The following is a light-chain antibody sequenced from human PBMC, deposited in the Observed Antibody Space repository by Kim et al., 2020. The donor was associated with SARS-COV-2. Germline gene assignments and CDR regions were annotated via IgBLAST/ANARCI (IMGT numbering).Light chain of an antibody. J-gene: IGKJ4*01. CDR3: QQRGSWPPALT. CDR2: DAA. CDR1: RNVGIS. Sequence: QGESATLACRARRNVGISLAWDQQTPGQAPRILIYDAAIRAAGIPDRFSGSGSGTDFTLTIGSLAPEDFAIYYCQQRGSWPPALTFGGGTKVDIK. V-gene: IGKV3-11*01.